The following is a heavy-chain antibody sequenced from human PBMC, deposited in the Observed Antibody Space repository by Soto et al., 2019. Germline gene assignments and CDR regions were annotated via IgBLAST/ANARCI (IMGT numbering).Heavy chain of an antibody. J-gene: IGHJ4*02. Sequence: EVQLVESGGGLVQPGGSLRPSCVVSGFTVTSHFMNWFRQAPGKGLEWVSVINSDGSTFYADSVKGRFIISRDHSQNTVYLQMDSLRGDDTALYYCAREGAVALDYWGQGTLVTVSS. CDR2: INSDGST. CDR1: GFTVTSHF. CDR3: AREGAVALDY. V-gene: IGHV3-66*01. D-gene: IGHD6-19*01.